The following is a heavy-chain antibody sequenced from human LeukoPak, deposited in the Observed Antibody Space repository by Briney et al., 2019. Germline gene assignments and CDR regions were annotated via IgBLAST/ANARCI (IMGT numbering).Heavy chain of an antibody. CDR2: IYSDGSTT. CDR3: ARGEIAARRYYYYYMDV. Sequence: GGSLRLSCAASGFTFSSYWMHWVRQAPGKGLVWVSRIYSDGSTTNYADSVKGRFTISRDNAKNTVYLQMNSLRAEDTAVYYCARGEIAARRYYYYYMDVWGKGTTVTVSS. CDR1: GFTFSSYW. V-gene: IGHV3-74*01. D-gene: IGHD6-6*01. J-gene: IGHJ6*03.